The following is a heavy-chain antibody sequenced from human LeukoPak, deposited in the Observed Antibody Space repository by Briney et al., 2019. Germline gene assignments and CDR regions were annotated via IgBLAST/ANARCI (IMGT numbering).Heavy chain of an antibody. J-gene: IGHJ4*02. CDR2: VSAYSGDT. V-gene: IGHV1-18*01. Sequence: VASVKVSRKASGYTFTTYHITWVRQAPGQGLEWMGWVSAYSGDTNYAQKFQGRVTMTTDTSTRTAYMELRTLRSDDTAVYYCARDKSEYSGSYYDYWGQGTLVTVSS. CDR3: ARDKSEYSGSYYDY. CDR1: GYTFTTYH. D-gene: IGHD1-26*01.